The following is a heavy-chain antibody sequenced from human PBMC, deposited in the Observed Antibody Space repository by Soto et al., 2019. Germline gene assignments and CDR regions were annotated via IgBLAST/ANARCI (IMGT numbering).Heavy chain of an antibody. CDR1: GGTFSSYR. CDR2: IVPIRRTA. Sequence: SVKVSCKASGGTFSSYRINWVRQAPGQGLEWVGGIVPIRRTADYAQTFQGRVSITADESARTSYMELRSLRSQDTAAYYCVRDSGAKLSSSWGQGTLVTVSS. CDR3: VRDSGAKLSSS. D-gene: IGHD6-13*01. V-gene: IGHV1-69*13. J-gene: IGHJ4*02.